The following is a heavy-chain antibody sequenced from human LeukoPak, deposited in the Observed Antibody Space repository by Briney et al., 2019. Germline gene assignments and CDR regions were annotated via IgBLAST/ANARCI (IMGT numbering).Heavy chain of an antibody. Sequence: GGSLRLSCAASGFTFSSYGMHWVRQAPGKGLEWVAVISYDGSNKYYADSVKGRFTISRDNSKNTLYLQMNSLRAEDTAVYYCAKGRARNGVRSATTRIEGMDYWGQGTLVTVSS. D-gene: IGHD4-17*01. CDR3: AKGRARNGVRSATTRIEGMDY. J-gene: IGHJ4*02. CDR2: ISYDGSNK. V-gene: IGHV3-30*18. CDR1: GFTFSSYG.